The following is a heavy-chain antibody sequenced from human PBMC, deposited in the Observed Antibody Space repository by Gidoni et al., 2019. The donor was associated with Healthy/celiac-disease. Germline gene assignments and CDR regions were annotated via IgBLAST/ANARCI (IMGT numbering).Heavy chain of an antibody. Sequence: EVPLLESGGGLVQPGGSLRLSCAASGFTFSSYAMSWVRQAPGKGLEWDSAISGSGGSTYYADSVKGRFTISRDNSKNTLYLQMNSLRAEDTAVYYCAKMPRNHGDYEDYWGQGTLVTVSS. CDR3: AKMPRNHGDYEDY. J-gene: IGHJ4*02. CDR1: GFTFSSYA. D-gene: IGHD4-17*01. CDR2: ISGSGGST. V-gene: IGHV3-23*01.